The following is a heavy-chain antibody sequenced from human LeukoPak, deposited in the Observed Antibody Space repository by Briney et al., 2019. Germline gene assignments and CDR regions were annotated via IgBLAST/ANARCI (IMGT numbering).Heavy chain of an antibody. Sequence: SETLSLTCTVSGGSVSDYYWSWIRQPAGKGLEWIGRIYTSGSTNYNPSLKSRVTMSVDTSKNQFSLKLSSVTAADTAVYYCARDEYYYGSGSYYTFDYWGQGTLVTVSS. J-gene: IGHJ4*02. CDR1: GGSVSDYY. CDR3: ARDEYYYGSGSYYTFDY. D-gene: IGHD3-10*01. CDR2: IYTSGST. V-gene: IGHV4-4*07.